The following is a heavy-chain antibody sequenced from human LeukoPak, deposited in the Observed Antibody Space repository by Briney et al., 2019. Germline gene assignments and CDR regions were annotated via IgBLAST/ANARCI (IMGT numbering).Heavy chain of an antibody. D-gene: IGHD5-24*01. V-gene: IGHV4-59*02. Sequence: GSLRLSCAASGFTVSNNYMSWIRQPPGKGLEWIGYIYYSVSSNYNPSLKWRDTISLDTAKNQFSLKLSSLTAPDTAVYYCARDFDGWAYAFEIWGQGTMVTVSS. CDR3: ARDFDGWAYAFEI. CDR1: GFTVSNNY. J-gene: IGHJ3*02. CDR2: IYYSVSS.